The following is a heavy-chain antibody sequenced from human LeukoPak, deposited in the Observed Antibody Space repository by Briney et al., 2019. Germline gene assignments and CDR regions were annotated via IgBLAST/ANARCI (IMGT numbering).Heavy chain of an antibody. Sequence: GGSLRLSCAASGFTFSRYWMHWVRQAPGKGLVWVSRIHSDGSSKDYADSVKGRSTISRDNAKNTLYLQMNSLRAEDTAVYYCARDPSTMTPLDYWGQGTLVPVYS. V-gene: IGHV3-74*01. CDR2: IHSDGSSK. CDR3: ARDPSTMTPLDY. CDR1: GFTFSRYW. J-gene: IGHJ4*02. D-gene: IGHD2-2*01.